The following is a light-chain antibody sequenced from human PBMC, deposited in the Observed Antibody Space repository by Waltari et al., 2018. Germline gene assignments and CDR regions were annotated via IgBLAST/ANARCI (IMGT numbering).Light chain of an antibody. V-gene: IGKV3-20*01. J-gene: IGKJ1*01. CDR2: GAS. Sequence: IVLTQSPGTLSFFPGARATLSCGASQSVSRALAGYQQKPGQAPRLLIYGASNRATGIPDRFSGSGSGTDFSLTISSLEPEDFAVYYCQHYLRLPATFGQGTKVEIK. CDR1: QSVSRA. CDR3: QHYLRLPAT.